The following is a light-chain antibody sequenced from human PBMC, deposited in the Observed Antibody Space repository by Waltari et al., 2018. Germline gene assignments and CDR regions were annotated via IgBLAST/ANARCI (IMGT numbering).Light chain of an antibody. Sequence: QSALTQPASVSGSPGQSITISCTGTSSDVGTYDLVSWYQQHPGNAPKLMIHDVNKRPSGVSPRFSASKAGNTASLTISGLQTEDEADYYCCSYAGSRASWVFGGGTKVTVL. CDR2: DVN. J-gene: IGLJ3*02. CDR3: CSYAGSRASWV. CDR1: SSDVGTYDL. V-gene: IGLV2-23*02.